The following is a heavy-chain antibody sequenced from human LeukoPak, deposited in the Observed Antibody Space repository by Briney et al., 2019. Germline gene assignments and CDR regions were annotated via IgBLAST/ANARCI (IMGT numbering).Heavy chain of an antibody. CDR2: IYYSGST. CDR1: GGSISSSTYY. V-gene: IGHV4-39*07. D-gene: IGHD2-15*01. CDR3: ARDGGYCSGGNCYYFDY. Sequence: SETLSLTCTVSGGSISSSTYYWGWVRQPPGKGLEWIGSIYYSGSTYYNPSLKSRVTISVDTSKNQFFLRLSSVTAADTAVYYCARDGGYCSGGNCYYFDYWGQGTLVTVSS. J-gene: IGHJ4*02.